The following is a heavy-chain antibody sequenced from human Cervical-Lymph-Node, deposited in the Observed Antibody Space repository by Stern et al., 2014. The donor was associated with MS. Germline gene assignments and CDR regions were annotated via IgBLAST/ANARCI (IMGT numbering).Heavy chain of an antibody. CDR3: TTHKGYPDY. CDR2: IKSETDGGTT. Sequence: EMQLVESGGGLVKPGGSLRLSCAASGFTFSNAWMTWVRQAPGKGLEWVGRIKSETDGGTTDYAAPVKGRFAISRDDSKNTLYLQMNSLKTEDTAVYYCTTHKGYPDYWGQGTLVTVSS. J-gene: IGHJ4*02. CDR1: GFTFSNAW. D-gene: IGHD5-18*01. V-gene: IGHV3-15*01.